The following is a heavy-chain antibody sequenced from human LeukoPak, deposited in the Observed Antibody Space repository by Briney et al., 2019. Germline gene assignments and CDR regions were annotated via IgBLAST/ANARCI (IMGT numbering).Heavy chain of an antibody. V-gene: IGHV4-4*02. CDR2: IYHTGNT. CDR3: ARDANGSDLHYYHMDV. D-gene: IGHD6-25*01. Sequence: SETLSLTCAVSGGSITSANWWSWDRQSPGKGLEWIGEIYHTGNTNYNPSLNSRVSMSLDRSKNQFSLRLTSVTAADTAVYFCARDANGSDLHYYHMDVWGKGTTVTVSS. J-gene: IGHJ6*03. CDR1: GGSITSANW.